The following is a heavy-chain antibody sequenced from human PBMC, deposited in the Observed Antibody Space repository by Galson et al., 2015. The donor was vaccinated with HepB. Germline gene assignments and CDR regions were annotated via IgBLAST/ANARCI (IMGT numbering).Heavy chain of an antibody. CDR3: ARDLTYYFEGSGYYDALDI. V-gene: IGHV3-7*03. J-gene: IGHJ1*01. CDR1: GFPFNSYW. CDR2: IKEDGSVK. D-gene: IGHD3-22*01. Sequence: SLRLSCAASGFPFNSYWMTWVRQAPGKGLEWVANIKEDGSVKYFVDSVKGRFTISRDNAKNSLYLQMNGLRAEDTAVYYCARDLTYYFEGSGYYDALDIWGQGTLATVSS.